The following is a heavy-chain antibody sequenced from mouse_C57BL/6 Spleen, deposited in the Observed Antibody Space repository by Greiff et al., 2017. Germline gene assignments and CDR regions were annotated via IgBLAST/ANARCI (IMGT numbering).Heavy chain of an antibody. Sequence: VQLQQPGAELVKPGASVKLSCKASGYTFTSYWMHWVKQRPGQGLEWIGMIHPNSGSTNYNEKFKSKATLTVDKSSSTAYMQLSSLTSEDSAVXYCAFLTYYSGSRYWGQGTTLTVSS. CDR2: IHPNSGST. CDR1: GYTFTSYW. V-gene: IGHV1-64*01. J-gene: IGHJ2*01. CDR3: AFLTYYSGSRY. D-gene: IGHD1-1*01.